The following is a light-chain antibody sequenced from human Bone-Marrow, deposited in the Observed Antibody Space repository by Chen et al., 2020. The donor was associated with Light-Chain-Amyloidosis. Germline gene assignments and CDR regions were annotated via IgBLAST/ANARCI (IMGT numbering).Light chain of an antibody. J-gene: IGLJ3*02. CDR3: QSYQGSSQGV. CDR1: SGSIDTNY. CDR2: EDD. V-gene: IGLV6-57*01. Sequence: NFMLTQPHSVSESPGKTVIISCTRSSGSIDTNYEQWYQQRPGSSPTTVIYEDDQRPSGVPDRFSGSIDRSSNSASLTISGLKTEDEADYYCQSYQGSSQGVFGGGTKLTVL.